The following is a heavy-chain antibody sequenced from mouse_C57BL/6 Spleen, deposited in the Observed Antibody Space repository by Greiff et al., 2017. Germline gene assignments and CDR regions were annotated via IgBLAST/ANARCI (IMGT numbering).Heavy chain of an antibody. CDR1: GFTFSDYG. CDR2: ISSGSSTI. V-gene: IGHV5-17*01. D-gene: IGHD6-2*01. CDR3: ARSGGSHVDY. J-gene: IGHJ2*01. Sequence: EVQVVEPGGGLVKPGGSLKLSCAASGFTFSDYGMHWVRQAPEQGLEWVAYISSGSSTIYYADTVKGRFTISRDNAKNTPFLQMTSLRSEDTAMYYCARSGGSHVDYWGQGTTLTVSS.